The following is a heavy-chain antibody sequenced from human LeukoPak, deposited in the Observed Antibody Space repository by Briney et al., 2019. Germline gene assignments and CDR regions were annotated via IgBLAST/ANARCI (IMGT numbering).Heavy chain of an antibody. CDR1: GFTFSGYA. D-gene: IGHD3-3*01. J-gene: IGHJ4*02. V-gene: IGHV3-23*01. CDR3: AKNSGDYDFWRGYFY. CDR2: ISGNGGST. Sequence: GGSLRLSCEASGFTFSGYAMTWVRQAPGKGLEWVSVISGNGGSTYYADSVKGRFTISRDNSQNTLYLQMNSLRAEDTAVYYCAKNSGDYDFWRGYFYWGQGPLVTVSS.